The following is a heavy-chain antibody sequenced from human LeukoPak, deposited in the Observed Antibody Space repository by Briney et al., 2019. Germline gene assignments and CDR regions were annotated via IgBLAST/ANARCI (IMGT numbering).Heavy chain of an antibody. CDR3: AKNGDRGAYCSGGSCYPYYYYNMDV. J-gene: IGHJ6*03. Sequence: GGSLRLSCAASGFTFSSFGMSWVRQAPGKGLEWASAISSTGGTAYYADSVKGRFTISRDNSKNTLYLQMNSLRAEDTAIYYCAKNGDRGAYCSGGSCYPYYYYNMDVWGKGTTVTISS. CDR2: ISSTGGTA. V-gene: IGHV3-23*01. D-gene: IGHD2-15*01. CDR1: GFTFSSFG.